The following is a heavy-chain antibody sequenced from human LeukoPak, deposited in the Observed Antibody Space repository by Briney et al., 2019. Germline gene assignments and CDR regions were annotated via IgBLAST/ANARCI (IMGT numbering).Heavy chain of an antibody. CDR2: ISGSGGST. Sequence: SGGSLRLSCAASGFTFSSYAMSWVRQAPGKGLEWVSAISGSGGSTYYADSVKGRFTISRDNSKNTLYLQMNSLRAEDTAVYYCAKDYLGGGYCIDYWGQGTLVTVSS. CDR3: AKDYLGGGYCIDY. CDR1: GFTFSSYA. J-gene: IGHJ4*02. V-gene: IGHV3-23*01. D-gene: IGHD2-21*01.